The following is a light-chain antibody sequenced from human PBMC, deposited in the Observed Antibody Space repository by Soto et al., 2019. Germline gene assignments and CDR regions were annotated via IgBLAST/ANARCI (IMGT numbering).Light chain of an antibody. CDR1: QGIRTD. V-gene: IGKV1-6*01. Sequence: AVQLNQSPSSLSASVGDRVTITCRARQGIRTDLGWYQQSPGKAPKVLIVGASTLQSGVPSRFSGSGSGTDFTLTISSLQPEDSATYYCLQDFGDPGTFGQGTKVDSK. CDR2: GAS. CDR3: LQDFGDPGT. J-gene: IGKJ1*01.